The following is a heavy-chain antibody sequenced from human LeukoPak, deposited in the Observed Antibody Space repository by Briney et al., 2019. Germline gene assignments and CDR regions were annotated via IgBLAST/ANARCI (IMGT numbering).Heavy chain of an antibody. CDR2: IYPGDSDT. Sequence: GESLKISCKASGYSFTNYWIGWLRQIPGKGLEWMGIIYPGDSDTRYSPSFQGQVTISADKSISTAYLQWSSLKASDTAMYYCARHVSRADYGSGSYYYYYYMDVWGKGTTVTISS. J-gene: IGHJ6*03. V-gene: IGHV5-51*01. D-gene: IGHD3-10*01. CDR1: GYSFTNYW. CDR3: ARHVSRADYGSGSYYYYYYMDV.